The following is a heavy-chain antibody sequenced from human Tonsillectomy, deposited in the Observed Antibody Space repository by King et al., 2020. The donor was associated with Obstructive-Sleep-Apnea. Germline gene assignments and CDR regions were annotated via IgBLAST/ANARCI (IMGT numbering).Heavy chain of an antibody. V-gene: IGHV1-8*01. Sequence: VQLVQSGAEVKKPGASVKVSCKASGYTFTSYDIDWVRQATGQGLEWMGWMNPNSGDTGYAQKFQGRVTMTRNNSISTAYMELSSPRSDDTAVFYCARRWGAGGSDYWGQGTLVTVSS. CDR2: MNPNSGDT. CDR3: ARRWGAGGSDY. CDR1: GYTFTSYD. J-gene: IGHJ4*02. D-gene: IGHD2-15*01.